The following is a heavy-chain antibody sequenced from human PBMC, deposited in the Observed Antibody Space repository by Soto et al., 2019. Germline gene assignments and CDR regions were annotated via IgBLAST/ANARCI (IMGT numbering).Heavy chain of an antibody. J-gene: IGHJ5*02. CDR1: GGSFSGYY. D-gene: IGHD6-19*01. CDR3: ARGAVAGNWFVP. Sequence: QVQLQQWGAGLLKPSETLSLTCAVYGGSFSGYYWSWIRQPPGKGLEWIGEINHSGSTNYNPSLKSRVTISVDTSKNQFSLKLSSVTAADTAVYYCARGAVAGNWFVPWGQGTLVTVSS. CDR2: INHSGST. V-gene: IGHV4-34*01.